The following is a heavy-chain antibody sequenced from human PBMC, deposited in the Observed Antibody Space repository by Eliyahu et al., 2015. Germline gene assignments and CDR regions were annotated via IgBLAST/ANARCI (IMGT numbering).Heavy chain of an antibody. D-gene: IGHD2-21*02. J-gene: IGHJ6*02. CDR1: GFXFGDYA. CDR2: IRSKAYGGTT. V-gene: IGHV3-49*03. CDR3: TRDSPCGGDCYYYYGMDV. Sequence: EVQLVESGGGLVQPGRSLRLSCXAXGFXFGDYAMXWXRQAPGKGXEWVGXXIRSKAYGGTTEYAASVKGRFTISRDDSKSIAYLQMNSLKTEDTAVYYCTRDSPCGGDCYYYYGMDVWGQGTTVTVSS.